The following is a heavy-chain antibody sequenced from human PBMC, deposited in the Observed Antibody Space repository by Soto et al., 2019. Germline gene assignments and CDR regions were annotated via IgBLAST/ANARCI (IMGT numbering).Heavy chain of an antibody. CDR1: GFTFDDYA. J-gene: IGHJ6*02. CDR2: VSWNSGDI. D-gene: IGHD3-10*01. V-gene: IGHV3-9*01. CDR3: AKDTGAVRGSNYYHHFGLDV. Sequence: EAQLVESGGGLVQPGRSLRLSCAAYGFTFDDYAMHWVRQIPGKGLEWVSGVSWNSGDIDYADSVKGRSSISRDNAKDSLYLQMNSLRAEDTALYYCAKDTGAVRGSNYYHHFGLDVWGQGTTVTVSS.